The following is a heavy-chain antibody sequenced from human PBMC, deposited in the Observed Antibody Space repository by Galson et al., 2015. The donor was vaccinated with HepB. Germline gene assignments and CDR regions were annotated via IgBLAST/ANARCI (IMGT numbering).Heavy chain of an antibody. CDR1: GFTFSTYS. CDR3: ARTEGYYYGSGIETFDI. V-gene: IGHV3-21*01. J-gene: IGHJ3*02. D-gene: IGHD3-10*01. Sequence: SLRLSCAASGFTFSTYSMNWVRQAPGKGLEWVSSISSSSIYIYYADSVKGRFTISRDNAKNSLYLQMSSLRADDTAVYYCARTEGYYYGSGIETFDIWGQGTMVTVSS. CDR2: ISSSSIYI.